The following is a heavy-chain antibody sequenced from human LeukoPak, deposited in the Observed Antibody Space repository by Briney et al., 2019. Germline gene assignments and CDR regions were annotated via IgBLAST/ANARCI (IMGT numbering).Heavy chain of an antibody. CDR1: GFTFSNYW. CDR2: INTDGSIL. Sequence: PGGSLRLSCAASGFTFSNYWMHWVRQAPGKGLVWVSLINTDGSILTYADSVKGQFTISRDNSKNTLYLQMNSLRAEDTAVYYCAKGGSPDAFDIWGQGTMVTVSS. D-gene: IGHD3-16*01. V-gene: IGHV3-74*01. J-gene: IGHJ3*02. CDR3: AKGGSPDAFDI.